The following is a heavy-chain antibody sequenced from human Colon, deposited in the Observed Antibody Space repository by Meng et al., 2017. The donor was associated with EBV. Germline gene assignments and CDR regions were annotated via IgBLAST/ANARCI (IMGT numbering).Heavy chain of an antibody. J-gene: IGHJ4*02. CDR2: IYYTGST. CDR3: ARNYYFDY. V-gene: IGHV4-30-4*01. Sequence: VRLQVSGPVLVTPSQTLSLTCTVSGGSINSGDYYWSWIRQPPGKGLEWIGYIYYTGSTYYNPSLKSRVTISMDTSKNQFSLRLSSVTAADTAVYYCARNYYFDYWGQGTLVTVSS. CDR1: GGSINSGDYY.